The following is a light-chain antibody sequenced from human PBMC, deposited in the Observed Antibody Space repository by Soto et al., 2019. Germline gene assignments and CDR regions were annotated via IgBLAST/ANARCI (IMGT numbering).Light chain of an antibody. CDR1: QGIINY. Sequence: DIPMTQSPSSLSAYVGDRVTITCRASQGIINYLAWYQQKPGKVPKLLISAASTLQSGVPSRFSGSGSGTDFTLTISSLQPEDVATYYCQKYHSAPYTFGQGTKLEI. CDR3: QKYHSAPYT. CDR2: AAS. V-gene: IGKV1-27*01. J-gene: IGKJ2*01.